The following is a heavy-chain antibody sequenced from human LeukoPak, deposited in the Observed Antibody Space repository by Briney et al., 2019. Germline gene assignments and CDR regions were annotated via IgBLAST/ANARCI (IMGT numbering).Heavy chain of an antibody. CDR1: GGSISSYY. J-gene: IGHJ4*02. CDR3: ARDLGSVDTAMGNFDY. Sequence: SETLSLTCTVSGGSISSYYWSWTRQPPGKGLEWIGYIYYSGSTNYNPSLKSRVTISVDTSKNQFSLKLSSVTAADTAVYYCARDLGSVDTAMGNFDYWGQGTLVTVSS. CDR2: IYYSGST. D-gene: IGHD5-18*01. V-gene: IGHV4-59*01.